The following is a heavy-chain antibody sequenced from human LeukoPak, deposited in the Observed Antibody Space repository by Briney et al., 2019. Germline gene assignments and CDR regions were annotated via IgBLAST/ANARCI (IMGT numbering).Heavy chain of an antibody. CDR3: ARGNYDRTAFFPYYFDS. D-gene: IGHD3-10*02. V-gene: IGHV1-69*04. CDR1: GGTFSNFA. J-gene: IGHJ4*02. CDR2: IIPLLGIV. Sequence: GASVKVSCKASGGTFSNFAFNWVRQAPGHGLEWMGRIIPLLGIVKYADNFQGRVSISAEKSTGTAYMEVSSLRPDDTAVYFCARGNYDRTAFFPYYFDSWGQGTLVTVSS.